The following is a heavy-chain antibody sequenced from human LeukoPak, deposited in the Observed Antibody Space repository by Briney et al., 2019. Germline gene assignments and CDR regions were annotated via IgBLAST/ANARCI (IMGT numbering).Heavy chain of an antibody. V-gene: IGHV1-58*02. Sequence: SVKVSCKASGFTFTSSTIQWVRQARGQRLEWIGWIVVGSGNTNYAQKFQERVIITRDISTTTVYMELSSLRSEDTAVYYCAGTPWFGEITLDYWGQGTLVTVSS. CDR1: GFTFTSST. D-gene: IGHD3-10*01. J-gene: IGHJ4*02. CDR2: IVVGSGNT. CDR3: AGTPWFGEITLDY.